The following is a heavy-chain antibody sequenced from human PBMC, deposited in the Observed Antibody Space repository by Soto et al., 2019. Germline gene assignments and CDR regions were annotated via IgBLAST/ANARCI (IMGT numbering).Heavy chain of an antibody. CDR1: GGSISSSYW. CDR2: IYHSGST. CDR3: ARVSGSYYYGMDV. Sequence: LSLTFAVSGGSISSSYWWSWVRQPPGKGLEWIGEIYHSGSTNYNTSLKSRVTISVDKSKNQFSLKVTSVTAADTAVYYCARVSGSYYYGMDVWGQGTTVTVSS. J-gene: IGHJ6*02. V-gene: IGHV4-4*02.